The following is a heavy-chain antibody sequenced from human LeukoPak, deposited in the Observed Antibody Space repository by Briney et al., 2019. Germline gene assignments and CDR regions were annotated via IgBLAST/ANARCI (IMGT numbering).Heavy chain of an antibody. D-gene: IGHD3-16*01. J-gene: IGHJ4*02. CDR1: GGSFSSGDYY. V-gene: IGHV4-30-4*01. Sequence: PSETLSLTCTVSGGSFSSGDYYWSWIRQPPGKGLEWIGYIYYSGSTSYNPSLKSRVTISVDTSKNQFSLKLSSVTAADTAVYYCARVSFPSYYFDYWGQGTLVTVSS. CDR2: IYYSGST. CDR3: ARVSFPSYYFDY.